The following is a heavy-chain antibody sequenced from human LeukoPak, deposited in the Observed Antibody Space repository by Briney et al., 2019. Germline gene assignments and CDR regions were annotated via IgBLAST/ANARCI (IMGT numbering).Heavy chain of an antibody. CDR3: AKSDYYDSSGS. J-gene: IGHJ5*02. V-gene: IGHV3-74*01. CDR2: INSDGSST. D-gene: IGHD3-22*01. Sequence: GGSLRLSCAASGFTFSSYWMHWVRQAPGKGLVWVSRINSDGSSTSYADSVKGRFTISRDNAKNTLYLQMNSLRAEDTAVYYCAKSDYYDSSGSWGQGTLVTVSS. CDR1: GFTFSSYW.